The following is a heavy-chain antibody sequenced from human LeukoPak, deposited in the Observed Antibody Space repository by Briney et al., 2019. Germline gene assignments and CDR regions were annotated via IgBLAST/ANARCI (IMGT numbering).Heavy chain of an antibody. D-gene: IGHD3-22*01. Sequence: GGSLRLSCAASGFTVNSDYMTWVRQAPGKGLEWVSYISSSGSTIYYADSVKGRFTISRDNAKNSLYLQMNSLRAEDTAVYYCARRAGDYSHPYDYWGQGILVTVSS. J-gene: IGHJ4*02. CDR1: GFTVNSDY. CDR2: ISSSGSTI. CDR3: ARRAGDYSHPYDY. V-gene: IGHV3-11*01.